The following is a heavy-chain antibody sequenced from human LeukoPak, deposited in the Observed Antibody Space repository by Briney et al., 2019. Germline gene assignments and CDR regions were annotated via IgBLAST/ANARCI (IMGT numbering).Heavy chain of an antibody. CDR1: GYTFTSYY. CDR3: SREGYCSSTSCSFMDV. J-gene: IGHJ6*03. D-gene: IGHD2-2*01. V-gene: IGHV1-46*01. CDR2: INPSGGST. Sequence: ASVKVSCKASGYTFTSYYMHWVRQAPGQGLEWMGIINPSGGSTSYAQKFQGRVTMTRDMSTSTVYMELSSLRSEDTAVYYCSREGYCSSTSCSFMDVRGKGTTVTVSS.